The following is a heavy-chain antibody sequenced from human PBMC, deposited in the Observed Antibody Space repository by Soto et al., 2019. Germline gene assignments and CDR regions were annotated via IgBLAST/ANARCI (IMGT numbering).Heavy chain of an antibody. CDR3: ARGGNTALAYCFYGMDV. CDR2: IYYSGSP. CDR1: GDSISPYY. V-gene: IGHV4-59*01. J-gene: IGHJ6*02. D-gene: IGHD5-18*01. Sequence: QVQLQESGPGLVKPSETLSLTCTVSGDSISPYYWTWIRQPPGKGLEWIGYIYYSGSPSYNPSLKSRVTISVHTSKNQFSLRLSSVTAADTAMYYCARGGNTALAYCFYGMDVWGQGTTVTVSS.